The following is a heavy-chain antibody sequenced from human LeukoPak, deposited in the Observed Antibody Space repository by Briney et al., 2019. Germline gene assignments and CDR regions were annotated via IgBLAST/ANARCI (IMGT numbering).Heavy chain of an antibody. CDR2: INHSGST. V-gene: IGHV4-34*01. D-gene: IGHD5-24*01. CDR3: ARVGVEMATIGDYYFDY. Sequence: SETLSLTCAVYGGSFSGYYWSWIRQPPGKGLEWIGAINHSGSTNYNPSLKRRVTISVDTSKNQFSLKLSSVTAADTAVYYCARVGVEMATIGDYYFDYWGQGTLVTVSS. J-gene: IGHJ4*02. CDR1: GGSFSGYY.